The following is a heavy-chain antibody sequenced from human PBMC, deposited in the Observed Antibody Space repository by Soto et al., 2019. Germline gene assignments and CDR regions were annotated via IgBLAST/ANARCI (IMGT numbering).Heavy chain of an antibody. Sequence: QVQLVESGGGVVQPGRSLRLSCAASGFTFSSYDMHWVRQAPGKGLEWVAVIWYDGSNKYYADSVKGRFTISRDNSKNTLYLQMNSLRAEDTAVYYCARAVGPYSNYAGDGHYFDYWGQGTLVTVSS. CDR3: ARAVGPYSNYAGDGHYFDY. J-gene: IGHJ4*02. CDR2: IWYDGSNK. D-gene: IGHD4-4*01. CDR1: GFTFSSYD. V-gene: IGHV3-33*01.